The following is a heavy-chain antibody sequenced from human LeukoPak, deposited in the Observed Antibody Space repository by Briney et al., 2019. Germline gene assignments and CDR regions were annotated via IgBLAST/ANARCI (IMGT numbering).Heavy chain of an antibody. D-gene: IGHD3-10*01. V-gene: IGHV4-34*01. J-gene: IGHJ5*02. CDR1: GGSFSGYY. CDR3: AGRDRKMTSYYGSAKGWFDP. CDR2: INHSGST. Sequence: ASETLSLTCAVYGGSFSGYYWSWIRQPPGKGLEWIGEINHSGSTNYNPSLKNRVTISVDTSKNQFSLKLSSVTAADTAVYCCAGRDRKMTSYYGSAKGWFDPWGQGTLVTVSS.